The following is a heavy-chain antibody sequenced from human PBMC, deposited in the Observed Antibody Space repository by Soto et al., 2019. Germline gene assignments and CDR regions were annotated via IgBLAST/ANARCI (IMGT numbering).Heavy chain of an antibody. CDR2: VYYSGSS. Sequence: QVQLQESGPGLVKPSETLSLTCTVSGDSISGGASFWSWIRQPPGKGLEWIANVYYSGSSYYNPSLKRRLTISVDTTKIQFSLQLKSMTAADTAVYYCAKLSCTSSTCYFPGWFDPWGQGTLVTVSS. CDR3: AKLSCTSSTCYFPGWFDP. V-gene: IGHV4-31*03. CDR1: GDSISGGASF. D-gene: IGHD2-2*01. J-gene: IGHJ5*02.